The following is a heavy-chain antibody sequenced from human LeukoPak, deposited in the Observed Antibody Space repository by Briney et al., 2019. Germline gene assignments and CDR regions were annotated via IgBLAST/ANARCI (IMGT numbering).Heavy chain of an antibody. Sequence: PSETLSLTCTVSGGSISSYYWSWIRQPPGKGLEWIGYIYYSGSTNYNPSLKSRVTISVDTSKNQFSLKLSSVTAADTAVYYCARDHTFDGGYVPGIDYWGQGTLVTVSS. V-gene: IGHV4-59*01. CDR3: ARDHTFDGGYVPGIDY. D-gene: IGHD5-12*01. CDR1: GGSISSYY. J-gene: IGHJ4*02. CDR2: IYYSGST.